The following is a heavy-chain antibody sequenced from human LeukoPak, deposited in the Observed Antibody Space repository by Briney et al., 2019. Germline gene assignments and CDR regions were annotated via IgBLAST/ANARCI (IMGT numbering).Heavy chain of an antibody. D-gene: IGHD3-10*01. J-gene: IGHJ6*02. CDR2: ISAYNGNT. CDR1: GYTFTSYG. Sequence: ASVKVSCKASGYTFTSYGISWVRQAPGQGLEWMGWISAYNGNTNYAQKLQGRVTMTTDTSTSTAYMELRSLRSDDMAVYYCARELGRNYYGSGLYYYYGMDVWGQGTTVTVSS. V-gene: IGHV1-18*03. CDR3: ARELGRNYYGSGLYYYYGMDV.